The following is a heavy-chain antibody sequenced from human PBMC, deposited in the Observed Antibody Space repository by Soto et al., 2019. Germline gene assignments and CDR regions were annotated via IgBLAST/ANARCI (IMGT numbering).Heavy chain of an antibody. CDR1: GFTFSSYG. D-gene: IGHD6-19*01. Sequence: GGSLRLSCAASGFTFSSYGMHWVRQAPGKGLEWVAVISYDGSNKYYADSVKGRFTISRDNSKNTLYLEMNSLRAEDTAVYYCAKDRRIAVAGTTPPLYYYYGMDVWGQGTTVTVSS. CDR3: AKDRRIAVAGTTPPLYYYYGMDV. V-gene: IGHV3-30*18. J-gene: IGHJ6*02. CDR2: ISYDGSNK.